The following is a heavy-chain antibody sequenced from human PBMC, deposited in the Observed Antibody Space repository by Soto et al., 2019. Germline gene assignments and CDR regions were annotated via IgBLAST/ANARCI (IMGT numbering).Heavy chain of an antibody. V-gene: IGHV3-33*06. Sequence: LRLSCAASGFTFSSYGMHWVRQAPGKGLEWVAVMYYDGSDEYYADSVKGRFTISRDNSKNTLYLQMNGLRAEDTAIYYCAKDYSSTSYGINYWGQGTLVTVSS. J-gene: IGHJ4*02. CDR2: MYYDGSDE. D-gene: IGHD6-19*01. CDR3: AKDYSSTSYGINY. CDR1: GFTFSSYG.